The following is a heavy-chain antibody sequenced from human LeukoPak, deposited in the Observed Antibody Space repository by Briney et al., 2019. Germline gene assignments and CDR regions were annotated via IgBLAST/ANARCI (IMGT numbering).Heavy chain of an antibody. J-gene: IGHJ6*03. CDR1: GGSLGRSNTY. Sequence: SDTLSLTCTVSGGSLGRSNTYWGWIRQTPGKGLEWLGTILHSGYTYNNPSLKSRVTMSVDSSKNQFSLSLSSVTAADTAVYFCARRRGGGGYHYMDVWGKGTTVIVSS. CDR3: ARRRGGGGYHYMDV. D-gene: IGHD2-21*01. V-gene: IGHV4-39*01. CDR2: ILHSGYT.